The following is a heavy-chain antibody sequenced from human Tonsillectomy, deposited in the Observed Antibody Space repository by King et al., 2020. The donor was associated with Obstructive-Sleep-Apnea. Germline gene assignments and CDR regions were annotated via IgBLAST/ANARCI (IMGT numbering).Heavy chain of an antibody. CDR3: ARVRPTGFMSPGAGLDV. J-gene: IGHJ6*02. CDR2: IRYDGTYK. CDR1: RFTFSDHV. V-gene: IGHV3-30*19. Sequence: QLVQSGGGVVQPGRSLRLSCAASRFTFSDHVMHWVRQAPGKGLEWVAFIRYDGTYKYYAESVKGRLTISRANSRSTLFLQMNSLTNEDTAVYYCARVRPTGFMSPGAGLDVWGRGTTVTVSS. D-gene: IGHD3-10*01.